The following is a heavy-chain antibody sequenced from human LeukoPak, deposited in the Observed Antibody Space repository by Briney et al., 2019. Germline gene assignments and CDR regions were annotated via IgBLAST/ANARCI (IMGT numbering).Heavy chain of an antibody. CDR3: AKAPRFYYDSSGQFSPYGS. CDR2: ISGPGGGT. CDR1: GFTFDLSDYV. J-gene: IGHJ5*02. D-gene: IGHD3-22*01. V-gene: IGHV3-23*01. Sequence: GGSLRLSCVGSGFTFDLSDYVMGWVRQTPGKGLQWISAISGPGGGTYYADSVKGRFTISRDNSKNTLYLQMNSLRAEDTAVYYCAKAPRFYYDSSGQFSPYGSWGQGTLVTVSS.